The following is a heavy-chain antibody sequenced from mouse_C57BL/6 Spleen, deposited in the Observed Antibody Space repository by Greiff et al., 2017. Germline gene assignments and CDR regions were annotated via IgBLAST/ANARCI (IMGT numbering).Heavy chain of an antibody. CDR3: ARGGIFTVPGYFDY. V-gene: IGHV1-55*01. Sequence: QVQLQQPGAELVKPGASVKMSCKASGYTFTSYWITWVKQRPGQGLAWIGDIYPGSGSTNYNEKFKSKATLTVDTSSSTAYMQLSSLTSEDSAVYYCARGGIFTVPGYFDYWGQGTTLTVSS. CDR1: GYTFTSYW. J-gene: IGHJ2*01. CDR2: IYPGSGST. D-gene: IGHD1-1*01.